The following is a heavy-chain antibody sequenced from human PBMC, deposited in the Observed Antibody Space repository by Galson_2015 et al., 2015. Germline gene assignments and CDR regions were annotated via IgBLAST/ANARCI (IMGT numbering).Heavy chain of an antibody. V-gene: IGHV1-46*01. CDR3: ARGGLITMIVVVMGTPLGYFDL. Sequence: SVKVSCKASGYTFTSYYMHWVRQAPGQGLEWMGIINPSGGSTSYAQKFQGRVTMTRDTSTSTVYMELSSLRSEDTAVYYCARGGLITMIVVVMGTPLGYFDLGAVAPWSLSPQ. CDR1: GYTFTSYY. D-gene: IGHD3-22*01. CDR2: INPSGGST. J-gene: IGHJ2*01.